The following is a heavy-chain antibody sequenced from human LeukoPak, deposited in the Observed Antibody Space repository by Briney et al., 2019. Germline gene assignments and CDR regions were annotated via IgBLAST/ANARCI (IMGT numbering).Heavy chain of an antibody. J-gene: IGHJ4*02. Sequence: SETLSLTCTVSGGSISSGSYYWRWIRQPAGKGLEWIGRIYTSGSTNYNPSLKSRVTISVDTSKNQFSLKLSSVTAADTAVYYCARGDYDFWSGYLDYWGQGTLVTVSS. CDR3: ARGDYDFWSGYLDY. V-gene: IGHV4-61*02. CDR2: IYTSGST. D-gene: IGHD3-3*01. CDR1: GGSISSGSYY.